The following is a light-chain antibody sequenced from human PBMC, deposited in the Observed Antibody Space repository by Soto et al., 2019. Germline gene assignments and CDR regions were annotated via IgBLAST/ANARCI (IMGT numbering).Light chain of an antibody. Sequence: EVVLTQSPGTLSLSPGDTATLFCRASQSVTINSLAWYQQKPGQTPRLLIYAASTRASGIPDRFSGSGSGTEFALTISRLEPEDFALYYCQQYGSSPPGFTFGPGTKVDIK. V-gene: IGKV3-20*01. J-gene: IGKJ3*01. CDR2: AAS. CDR1: QSVTINS. CDR3: QQYGSSPPGFT.